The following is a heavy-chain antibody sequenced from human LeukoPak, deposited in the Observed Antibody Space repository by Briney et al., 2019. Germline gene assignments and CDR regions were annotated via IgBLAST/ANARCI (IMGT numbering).Heavy chain of an antibody. CDR3: AKDRNTVGVVDY. J-gene: IGHJ4*02. D-gene: IGHD1-26*01. CDR1: GFTFSSYG. V-gene: IGHV3-30*02. CDR2: IRYDGSNK. Sequence: GGSLRLSCAASGFTFSSYGMHWVRQAPGKGLEWVAFIRYDGSNKYYADSVKGRFTISRDNSKNTVYLQMNSLRVEDTAVYYCAKDRNTVGVVDYWGQGTLVTVSS.